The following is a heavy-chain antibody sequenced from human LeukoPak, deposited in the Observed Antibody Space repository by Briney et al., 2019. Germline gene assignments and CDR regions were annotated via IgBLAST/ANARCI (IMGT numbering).Heavy chain of an antibody. CDR2: IYYSGST. Sequence: SETLSLTCTVSGGSISSYYWSWIRQPPGKGLEWIGYIYYSGSTNYNPSLKSRVTISVDKSKNQFSLKLSSVTAADTAVYYCARGGVDYYDSSGYYGLDYWGQGTLVTVSS. J-gene: IGHJ4*02. CDR3: ARGGVDYYDSSGYYGLDY. D-gene: IGHD3-22*01. CDR1: GGSISSYY. V-gene: IGHV4-59*12.